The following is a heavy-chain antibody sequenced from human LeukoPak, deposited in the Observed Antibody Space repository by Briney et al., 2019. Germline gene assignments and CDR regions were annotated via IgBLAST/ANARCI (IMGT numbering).Heavy chain of an antibody. Sequence: GASVKVSCKASGGTFSSYAISWVRQAPGQGLEWMGGIIPMFGTANYAQKFQGRVTITADESTSTAFMELSSLRSEDTAVFYCAREVGATLYWGQETLVTVSS. V-gene: IGHV1-69*13. D-gene: IGHD1-26*01. J-gene: IGHJ4*02. CDR3: AREVGATLY. CDR2: IIPMFGTA. CDR1: GGTFSSYA.